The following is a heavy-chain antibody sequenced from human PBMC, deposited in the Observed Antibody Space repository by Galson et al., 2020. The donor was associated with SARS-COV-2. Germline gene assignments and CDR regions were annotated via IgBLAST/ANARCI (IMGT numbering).Heavy chain of an antibody. CDR2: IIPIFGTA. V-gene: IGHV1-69*13. CDR1: GGTFSSYA. CDR3: ARLYYYDSSGDPGAVRLLDY. Sequence: SVKVSCKASGGTFSSYAISWVRQAPGQGLEWMGGIIPIFGTANYAQKFQGRVTITADESTSTAYMELSSLRSEDTAVYYCARLYYYDSSGDPGAVRLLDYWGQGTLVTVSS. D-gene: IGHD3-22*01. J-gene: IGHJ4*02.